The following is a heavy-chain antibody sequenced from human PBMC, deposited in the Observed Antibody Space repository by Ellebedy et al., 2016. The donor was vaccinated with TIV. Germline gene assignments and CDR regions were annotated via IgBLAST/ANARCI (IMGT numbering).Heavy chain of an antibody. CDR1: GFIFSDYV. CDR3: TKRAENWGFFDY. V-gene: IGHV3-23*01. J-gene: IGHJ4*02. Sequence: PGGSLRPSCAASGFIFSDYVMAWVRQVPGKGLEWVSAMAEYDGRTFYADSVRGRFTISRDNSANILFLHMHSLRAEDTAIYYCTKRAENWGFFDYWGQGARVTVSS. CDR2: MAEYDGRT. D-gene: IGHD7-27*01.